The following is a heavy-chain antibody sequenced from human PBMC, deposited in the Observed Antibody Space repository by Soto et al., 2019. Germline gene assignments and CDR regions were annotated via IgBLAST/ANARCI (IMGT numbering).Heavy chain of an antibody. CDR3: ARGSGSGYCSGGSCYRAKSPPYYYYLXV. D-gene: IGHD2-15*01. CDR2: INHSGST. J-gene: IGHJ6*03. Sequence: SETLSLTCAVYGGSFSGYYWSWIRQPPGKGLEWIGEINHSGSTNYNPSLKSRVTISVDTSKNQFSLKLSSVTAADTAVYYCARGSGSGYCSGGSCYRAKSPPYYYYLXVWGKGTTVXISS. CDR1: GGSFSGYY. V-gene: IGHV4-34*01.